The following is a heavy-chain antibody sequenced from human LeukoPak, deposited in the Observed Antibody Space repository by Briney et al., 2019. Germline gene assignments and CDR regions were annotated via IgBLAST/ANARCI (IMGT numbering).Heavy chain of an antibody. Sequence: GASVKVSCKASGYTFTNYYMHWVRQAPAQELEWMGMINTSGGSTSYAQKFQGRVTMTRDTSTSTVNMELSSLRSEDTAVYYCARDVSSGWYVVYWGQGTLVTVSS. CDR2: INTSGGST. V-gene: IGHV1-46*01. CDR1: GYTFTNYY. D-gene: IGHD6-19*01. CDR3: ARDVSSGWYVVY. J-gene: IGHJ4*02.